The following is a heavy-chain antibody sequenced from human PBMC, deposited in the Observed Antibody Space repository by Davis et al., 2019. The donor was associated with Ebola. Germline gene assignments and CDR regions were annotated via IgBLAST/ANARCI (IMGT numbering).Heavy chain of an antibody. CDR1: GFTFSSYS. J-gene: IGHJ5*02. Sequence: GESLKISCAASGFTFSSYSMNWVRQAPGKGLEWVSYISSSSSTIYYADSVKGRFTISRDNAKNSLYLQMNSLRDEDTAVYYCARESGWSGDGFDPWGQGTLVTVSS. CDR2: ISSSSSTI. CDR3: ARESGWSGDGFDP. V-gene: IGHV3-48*02. D-gene: IGHD2-15*01.